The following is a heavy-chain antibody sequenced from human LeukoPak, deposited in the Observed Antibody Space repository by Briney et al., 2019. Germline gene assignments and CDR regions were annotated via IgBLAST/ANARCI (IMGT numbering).Heavy chain of an antibody. CDR1: GFSFNTFA. CDR3: TKDSQGSYDGFWYGTYGMDV. Sequence: GGSLGLSCVASGFSFNTFALTCVRQAPGKGLEWVSTISDYPHYADSVRGRFTISRDNSRKTVFLQMNSLTPEDAATYYCTKDSQGSYDGFWYGTYGMDVWGQGTTVTVSS. J-gene: IGHJ6*02. D-gene: IGHD3-16*01. V-gene: IGHV3-23*05. CDR2: ISDYP.